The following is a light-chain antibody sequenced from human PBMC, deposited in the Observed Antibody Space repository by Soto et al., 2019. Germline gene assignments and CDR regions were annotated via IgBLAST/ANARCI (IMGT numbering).Light chain of an antibody. CDR3: CSYAGSSTPYV. CDR1: SSDVGSYNL. CDR2: EGS. J-gene: IGLJ1*01. Sequence: QSALTQPASVSGSPGQSITISCTGTSSDVGSYNLVSWYQQHPGKAPKLMIYEGSKRPSGVSNRFSGSKSGNTASLTISGLQAEGEADYSCCSYAGSSTPYVFGTGTKVTVL. V-gene: IGLV2-23*01.